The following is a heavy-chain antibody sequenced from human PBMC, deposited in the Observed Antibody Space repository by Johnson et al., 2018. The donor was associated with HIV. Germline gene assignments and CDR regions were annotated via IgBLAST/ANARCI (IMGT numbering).Heavy chain of an antibody. D-gene: IGHD5-12*01. CDR3: ARGGLTAFDI. CDR1: GFTFDDYA. V-gene: IGHV3-66*01. Sequence: VQLVESGGGLVQPGRSLKLSCAASGFTFDDYAMHWVRQTPGKGLEWLSVTYSDGDTYYADSVKGRFTTSRDNAKNTMYLQMNSLRTEEAAVYYCARGGLTAFDIWGQGTMVTVSS. CDR2: TYSDGDT. J-gene: IGHJ3*02.